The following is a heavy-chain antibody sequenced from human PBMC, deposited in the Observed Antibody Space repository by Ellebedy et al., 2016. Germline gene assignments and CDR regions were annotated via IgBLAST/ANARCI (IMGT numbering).Heavy chain of an antibody. CDR2: IYHSGST. CDR1: GGSISSSNW. V-gene: IGHV4-4*02. D-gene: IGHD6-19*01. J-gene: IGHJ6*02. Sequence: SETLSLTCAVSGGSISSSNWWSWVRQPPGKGLEWIGEIYHSGSTNYNPSLKSRVTISVDTSKNQFSLKLSSVTAADTAVYYCATRPAGRYYYGMDVWGQGTTVTVSS. CDR3: ATRPAGRYYYGMDV.